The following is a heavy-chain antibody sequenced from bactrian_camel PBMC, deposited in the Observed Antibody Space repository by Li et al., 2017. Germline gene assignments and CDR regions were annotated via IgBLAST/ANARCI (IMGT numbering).Heavy chain of an antibody. J-gene: IGHJ4*01. CDR1: GYIGTAT. CDR2: IYTKSGTT. V-gene: IGHV3S54*01. CDR3: APDSSPQMGCY. Sequence: HVQLVESGGGTVQAGGSLRLSCTASGYIGTATVGWFRQAPGEEREGVAAIYTKSGTTWYSDSVKGRFTISQNNAKTTTWLQMNNLKLDDTAMYYCAPDSSPQMGCYWTRGTQVTVS. D-gene: IGHD5*01.